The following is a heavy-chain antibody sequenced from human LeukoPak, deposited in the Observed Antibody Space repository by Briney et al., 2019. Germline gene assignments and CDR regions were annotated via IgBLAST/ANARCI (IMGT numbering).Heavy chain of an antibody. V-gene: IGHV3-21*01. CDR3: ARDRGYFDN. CDR2: ITSSSNYI. CDR1: GFTSSIYS. J-gene: IGHJ4*02. Sequence: PGGSLRLPCAASGFTSSIYSMNWVRQAPGKGLEWLSSITSSSNYIYYADSVKGRFTISRDNVQNSLYLQMNSLRAEDTAMYYCARDRGYFDNWGQGTLVTVSS.